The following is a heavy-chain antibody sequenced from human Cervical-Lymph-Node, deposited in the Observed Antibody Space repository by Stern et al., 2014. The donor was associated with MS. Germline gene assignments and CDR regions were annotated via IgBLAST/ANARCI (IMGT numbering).Heavy chain of an antibody. CDR2: IVPGDGSA. Sequence: VHLVQAGAEVKQPGASAKVSCKTSGYRFTRSDLHLGRQAPGPGLEWMGLIVPGDGSAAYAQAWQGRVSMTRDTSATTAYLELRSLRSEDTAVYYCATSGLGGAVGSWGQGTLVTVSA. V-gene: IGHV1-46*04. CDR3: ATSGLGGAVGS. CDR1: GYRFTRSD. J-gene: IGHJ5*02. D-gene: IGHD3-10*01.